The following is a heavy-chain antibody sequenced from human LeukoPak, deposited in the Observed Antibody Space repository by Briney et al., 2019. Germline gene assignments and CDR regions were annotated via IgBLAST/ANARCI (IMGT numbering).Heavy chain of an antibody. CDR2: IYYSGTT. CDR1: GGSISSYY. Sequence: PSETLSLTCTVSGGSISSYYWSWIRQPPGKGLEWIGYIYYSGTTYYNPSLKSRVTISVDTSKNQFSLKLSSVTAADTAVYYCARAAIPGRGTYYFDYWGQGTLVTVSS. D-gene: IGHD1-7*01. CDR3: ARAAIPGRGTYYFDY. V-gene: IGHV4-59*12. J-gene: IGHJ4*02.